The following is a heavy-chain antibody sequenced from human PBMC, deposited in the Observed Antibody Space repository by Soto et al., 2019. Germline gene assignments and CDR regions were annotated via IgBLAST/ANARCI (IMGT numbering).Heavy chain of an antibody. Sequence: EVQLLDSGGGLVQPGGSLRLSFAASGFTFSSYAMHWVRQAPGKGLEWVSTISGAARHTYYADSVKGRFTISRDSSKRTVYLQMTSLSAADTAVYCCARDLWSGRGVGIDSWGQGPLPTVS. V-gene: IGHV3-23*01. CDR1: GFTFSSYA. D-gene: IGHD3-3*01. CDR3: ARDLWSGRGVGIDS. CDR2: ISGAARHT. J-gene: IGHJ5*01.